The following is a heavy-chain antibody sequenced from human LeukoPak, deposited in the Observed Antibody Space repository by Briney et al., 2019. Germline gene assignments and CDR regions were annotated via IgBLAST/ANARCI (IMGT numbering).Heavy chain of an antibody. Sequence: SETLSLTCTVSGGSISSRSYYWGWIRQPPGKGLEWIGSIYYSGSTYYNPSLKSRVTISVDTSKNQFSLKLSSVTAADTAVYYCAGVVGSGSYYGYWGQGTLVTVSS. D-gene: IGHD1-26*01. CDR3: AGVVGSGSYYGY. J-gene: IGHJ4*02. CDR2: IYYSGST. CDR1: GGSISSRSYY. V-gene: IGHV4-39*01.